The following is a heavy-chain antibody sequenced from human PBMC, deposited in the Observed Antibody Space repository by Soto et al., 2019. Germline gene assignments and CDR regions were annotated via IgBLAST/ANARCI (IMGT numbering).Heavy chain of an antibody. Sequence: SETLSLTCTVSGGSISSSSYYWGWIRQPPGKGLEWIGSIYYSGSTYYNPSLKSRVTISVDTSKNQFSLKLSSVTAADTAVYYCARRETTFLRAGLYLDYRGQRTLVPVSS. D-gene: IGHD3-3*01. CDR3: ARRETTFLRAGLYLDY. CDR2: IYYSGST. V-gene: IGHV4-39*01. J-gene: IGHJ4*02. CDR1: GGSISSSSYY.